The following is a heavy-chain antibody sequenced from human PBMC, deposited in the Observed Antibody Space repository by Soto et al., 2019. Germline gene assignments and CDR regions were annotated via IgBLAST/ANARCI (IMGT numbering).Heavy chain of an antibody. CDR2: ISYDGSNK. Sequence: QVQLVESGGGVVQPGRSLRLSCAASGFTFSSYAMHWVRQAPGKGLEWVAVISYDGSNKYYADSVKGRFTISRDNSKNTLSLQMNSLRAEDTAVYYCARHSLWIQLWSYDYWGQGTLVTVSS. CDR1: GFTFSSYA. D-gene: IGHD5-18*01. J-gene: IGHJ4*02. CDR3: ARHSLWIQLWSYDY. V-gene: IGHV3-30-3*01.